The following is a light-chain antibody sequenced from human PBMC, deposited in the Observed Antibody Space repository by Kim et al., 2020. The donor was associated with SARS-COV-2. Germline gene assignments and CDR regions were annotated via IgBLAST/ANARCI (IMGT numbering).Light chain of an antibody. V-gene: IGLV8-61*01. Sequence: GGTGTLTCGLSSESVSTSYYPSWYQQTPGQAPRTLIYSTNTRSSGVPDRFSGSILGNKAALTITGAQADDESDYYCVLYMGSGISVFGGGTQLTVL. J-gene: IGLJ3*02. CDR3: VLYMGSGISV. CDR2: STN. CDR1: SESVSTSYY.